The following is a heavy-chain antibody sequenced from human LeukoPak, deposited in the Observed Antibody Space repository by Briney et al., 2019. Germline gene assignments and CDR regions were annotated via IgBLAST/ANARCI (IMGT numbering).Heavy chain of an antibody. CDR1: GFTFSNAW. CDR2: IKSKTDGGTT. CDR3: TTRTLSIAVAGMDYFDY. J-gene: IGHJ4*02. V-gene: IGHV3-15*01. D-gene: IGHD6-19*01. Sequence: GGSLRLSCAASGFTFSNAWMSWVRQAPGKGLEWVGRIKSKTDGGTTDYAAPVKGRFTISRDDSKNKLHLQMNSLKTEDTAVYYCTTRTLSIAVAGMDYFDYWGQGTLVTASS.